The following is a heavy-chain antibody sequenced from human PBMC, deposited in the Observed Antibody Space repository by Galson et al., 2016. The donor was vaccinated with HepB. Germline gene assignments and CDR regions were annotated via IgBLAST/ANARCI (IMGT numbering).Heavy chain of an antibody. CDR3: AKDIRSYGFFGRFDY. Sequence: SLRLSCAASGFTFSNHAMSWVRQAPGRGLEWVSGIRGSGASPTYADSVKGRFTISRDNSKNTLYLQMTSLRAEDTAVYYCAKDIRSYGFFGRFDYWGQGTLVTVAS. CDR2: IRGSGASP. V-gene: IGHV3-23*01. J-gene: IGHJ4*02. CDR1: GFTFSNHA. D-gene: IGHD5-18*01.